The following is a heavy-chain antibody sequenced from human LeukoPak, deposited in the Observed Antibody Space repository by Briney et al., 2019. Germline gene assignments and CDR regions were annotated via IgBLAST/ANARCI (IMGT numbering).Heavy chain of an antibody. CDR1: GGSISSGGYY. CDR2: ISYSGST. V-gene: IGHV4-31*03. CDR3: ARWYSGSYRIDY. Sequence: TLSLTCTVSGGSISSGGYYWSWIRQHPGKGLEWIGYISYSGSTSYNPSLKSRVTISVDTSKNQFSLKLSSVTAADTAVYYCARWYSGSYRIDYWGQGTLVTVSS. D-gene: IGHD1-26*01. J-gene: IGHJ4*02.